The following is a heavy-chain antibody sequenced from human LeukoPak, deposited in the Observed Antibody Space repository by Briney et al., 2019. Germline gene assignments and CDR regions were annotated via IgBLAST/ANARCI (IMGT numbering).Heavy chain of an antibody. CDR3: ARDNRDVTDAFDI. J-gene: IGHJ3*02. CDR1: GFIFSSYW. Sequence: GGSLRLSCAASGFIFSSYWMSWVRQAPGKGLEWVANIKQYGSEKDYVDSVKGRFTISRDNAQSSLYLQMNRLRAEDTAVYYCARDNRDVTDAFDIWGQGTLVTVSS. V-gene: IGHV3-7*04. D-gene: IGHD3-10*01. CDR2: IKQYGSEK.